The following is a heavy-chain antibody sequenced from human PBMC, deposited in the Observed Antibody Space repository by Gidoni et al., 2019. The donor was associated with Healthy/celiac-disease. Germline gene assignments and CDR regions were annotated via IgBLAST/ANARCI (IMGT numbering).Heavy chain of an antibody. CDR3: ARVVGFDNLKYSARPGDDY. D-gene: IGHD1-26*01. Sequence: QVQLVQSGAEVTKPGASVKVSCKAYGYNFTGSYMHWVRQAPGQGLEWMGRVNPNSGGTNYAQKFQGRVTMTRDTSISTAYMELSRLRSDDTAVYYCARVVGFDNLKYSARPGDDYWGQGTLVTVSS. J-gene: IGHJ4*02. V-gene: IGHV1-2*06. CDR2: VNPNSGGT. CDR1: GYNFTGSY.